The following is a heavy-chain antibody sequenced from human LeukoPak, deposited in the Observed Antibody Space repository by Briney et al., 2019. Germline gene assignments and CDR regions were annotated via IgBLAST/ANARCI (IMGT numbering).Heavy chain of an antibody. CDR1: GGTFSTFP. CDR3: ARGKATTQFIYYYYYMDV. J-gene: IGHJ6*03. CDR2: IIPIFGPA. V-gene: IGHV1-69*13. Sequence: SVKVSRKASGGTFSTFPISWVRQAPGQGLEWMGGIIPIFGPANYAQKFQGRVTITADESTSTAYMELSSLRSEDTAVYYCARGKATTQFIYYYYYMDVWGKGTTVTISS. D-gene: IGHD5-24*01.